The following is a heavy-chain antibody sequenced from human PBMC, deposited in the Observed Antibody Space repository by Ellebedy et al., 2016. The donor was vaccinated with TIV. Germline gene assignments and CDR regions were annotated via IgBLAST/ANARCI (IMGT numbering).Heavy chain of an antibody. Sequence: GESLKISCAASGLSFSNAWMSWVRQAPGKGLGWLGRIKSRNDGGTTDYAAPVKGRFTISKDDSKNTLYLQMNNLQTEDTAVYYCTLDHVVVTAVPYYWGQGTLVTVPS. CDR2: IKSRNDGGTT. D-gene: IGHD2-21*02. J-gene: IGHJ4*02. V-gene: IGHV3-15*01. CDR1: GLSFSNAW. CDR3: TLDHVVVTAVPYY.